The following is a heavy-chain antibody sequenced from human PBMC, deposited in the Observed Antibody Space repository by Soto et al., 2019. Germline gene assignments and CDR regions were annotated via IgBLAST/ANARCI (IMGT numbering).Heavy chain of an antibody. CDR2: INHSGST. J-gene: IGHJ6*02. V-gene: IGHV4-34*01. Sequence: SETLSLPCAVYALSFSGHYWTSISQPPGKGLEWIGEINHSGSTNYNPSLKSRVTISVDTSKNQFSLKLSSVTAADTAVYYCARGGTLYYYYGMDVWGQGTTVT. CDR1: ALSFSGHY. CDR3: ARGGTLYYYYGMDV.